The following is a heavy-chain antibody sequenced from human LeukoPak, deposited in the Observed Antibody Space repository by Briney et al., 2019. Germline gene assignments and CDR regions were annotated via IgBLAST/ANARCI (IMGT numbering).Heavy chain of an antibody. CDR1: GGSISSYY. J-gene: IGHJ3*02. D-gene: IGHD3-3*01. CDR2: IYYSGST. CDR3: ARAPLRLRFLEWFGAFDI. V-gene: IGHV4-59*01. Sequence: SETLSLTCTVSGGSISSYYWSWIRQPPGKGLEWIGYIYYSGSTNYNPSLKSRVTISVDTSKNQFSLKLSSVTAADTAVYYCARAPLRLRFLEWFGAFDIWGQGTMVTVSS.